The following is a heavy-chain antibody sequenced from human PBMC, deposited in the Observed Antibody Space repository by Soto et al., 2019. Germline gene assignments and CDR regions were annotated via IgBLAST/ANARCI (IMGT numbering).Heavy chain of an antibody. CDR3: ARDPGSSGDAFDI. J-gene: IGHJ3*02. CDR2: IIPIFGTA. Sequence: ASVKVSCKASGGTFSSYAISWVRQAPGQGLEWMGGIIPIFGTANYAQKFQGRVTITADESTRAAYMELSSLRSEDTAVYYCARDPGSSGDAFDIWGQGTMVTVAS. CDR1: GGTFSSYA. D-gene: IGHD6-19*01. V-gene: IGHV1-69*13.